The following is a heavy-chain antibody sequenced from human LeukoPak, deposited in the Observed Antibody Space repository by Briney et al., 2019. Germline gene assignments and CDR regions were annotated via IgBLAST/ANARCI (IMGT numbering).Heavy chain of an antibody. CDR2: ISSDGRST. Sequence: GGSLRLSCSASGFTFRSYAMHWVRQAPGEGLKYVSSISSDGRSTYYADSVKGRFTISRDNSKSALYLQMSSLRPEDTAAYYCVKDKWVDYWGQGTLVTVSS. CDR1: GFTFRSYA. J-gene: IGHJ4*02. CDR3: VKDKWVDY. D-gene: IGHD1-26*01. V-gene: IGHV3-64D*09.